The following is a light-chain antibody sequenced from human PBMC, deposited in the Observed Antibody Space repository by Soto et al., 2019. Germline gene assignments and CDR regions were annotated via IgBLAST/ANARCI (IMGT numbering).Light chain of an antibody. CDR1: QSVSSKY. V-gene: IGKV3-20*01. CDR3: QQYRTFPPTWT. CDR2: SSS. J-gene: IGKJ1*01. Sequence: DIVLTQSPGTLSLSPGERATLSCRASQSVSSKYLAWYQQKPGQAPRLLIYSSSSRASGIPDRFSGSGSGTDFTLTISRLEPEDFAVYYCQQYRTFPPTWTFGQGTKVEIK.